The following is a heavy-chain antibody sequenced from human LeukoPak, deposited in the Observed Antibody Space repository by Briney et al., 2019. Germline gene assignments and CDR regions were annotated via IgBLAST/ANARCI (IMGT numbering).Heavy chain of an antibody. D-gene: IGHD3-9*01. J-gene: IGHJ5*02. V-gene: IGHV4-34*01. CDR2: INHSGST. Sequence: SETLSLTCAVYGGSFSGYYWSWIRQPPGKGLEWIEEINHSGSTNYNPSLKSRVTISVDTSKNQFSLKLSSVTAADTAVYYCARGGYFDWLPRGGCWFDPWGQGTLVTVSS. CDR3: ARGGYFDWLPRGGCWFDP. CDR1: GGSFSGYY.